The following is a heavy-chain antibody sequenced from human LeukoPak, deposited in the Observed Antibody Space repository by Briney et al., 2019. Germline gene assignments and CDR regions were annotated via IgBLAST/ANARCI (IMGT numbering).Heavy chain of an antibody. CDR2: ISGSGSNT. Sequence: GGSLRLSCAASGFTFSSYAMNWVRQAPGKGLEWVSGISGSGSNTYYADSVMGRFTISRDNSKNTLYLQMNSLRAEDTAVYYCAKDVLSGSYYYFDQWGQGTLVTVSS. D-gene: IGHD1-26*01. V-gene: IGHV3-23*01. J-gene: IGHJ4*02. CDR1: GFTFSSYA. CDR3: AKDVLSGSYYYFDQ.